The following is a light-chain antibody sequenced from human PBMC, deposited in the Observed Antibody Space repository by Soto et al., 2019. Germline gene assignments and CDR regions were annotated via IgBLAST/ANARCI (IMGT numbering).Light chain of an antibody. CDR2: GAS. V-gene: IGKV3-20*01. J-gene: IGKJ1*01. Sequence: EIVMTQSPGTLSLSPGERATLSCRASQRISSSYLAWYQQKPGQAPRLLIYGASSRATGIPDRFSGSGSGTDFTITISRLEPEDFAVYYCQQHGSSPWTFGQGTKVEIK. CDR1: QRISSSY. CDR3: QQHGSSPWT.